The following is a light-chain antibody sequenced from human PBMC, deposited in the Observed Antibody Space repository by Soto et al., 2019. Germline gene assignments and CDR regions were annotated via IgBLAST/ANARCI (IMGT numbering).Light chain of an antibody. V-gene: IGKV1-39*01. CDR1: RNIRTY. J-gene: IGKJ3*01. Sequence: DIQMTQSPSSLSASVGDRVTITCRASRNIRTYLNCYQLKPGKPPKLLIYPASALQTGGPSRFSGSGSGTEFTLTIGSLQPEDFASYYCQQSYNSPRFTFGPGTKVD. CDR3: QQSYNSPRFT. CDR2: PAS.